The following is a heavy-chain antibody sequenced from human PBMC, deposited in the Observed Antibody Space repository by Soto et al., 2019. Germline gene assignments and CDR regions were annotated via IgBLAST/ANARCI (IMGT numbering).Heavy chain of an antibody. CDR3: ARVYGSGSYFLAYFDY. V-gene: IGHV4-31*03. CDR1: GGSISSGGYY. J-gene: IGHJ4*02. Sequence: QVQLQESGPGLVKPSQTLSLTCTVSGGSISSGGYYWSWIRQHPGKGLEWIGSIYSSGTTYYNPSIESRVTISVDTSKNQFSPKLSSVTAADTAVYYWARVYGSGSYFLAYFDYWGQGTLVTVSS. D-gene: IGHD3-10*01. CDR2: IYSSGTT.